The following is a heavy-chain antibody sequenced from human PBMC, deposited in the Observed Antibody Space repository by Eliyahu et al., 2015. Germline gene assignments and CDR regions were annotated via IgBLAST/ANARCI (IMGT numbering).Heavy chain of an antibody. J-gene: IGHJ4*02. D-gene: IGHD6-19*01. CDR3: AKEVGGGWSLDY. V-gene: IGHV3-9*01. Sequence: EVQLVESGGGLVQPGRSLRLSCXXSGFTFDDYAMHWVRQVPGKGLXGVXGISWNSGSIGYADSVKGRFIISRDNAKNSLYLQMNSLRTEDTALYYCAKEVGGGWSLDYWGQGTLVTVSS. CDR2: ISWNSGSI. CDR1: GFTFDDYA.